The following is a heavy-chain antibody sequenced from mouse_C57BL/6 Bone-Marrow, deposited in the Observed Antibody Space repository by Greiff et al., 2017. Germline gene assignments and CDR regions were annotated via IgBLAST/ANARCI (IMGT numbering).Heavy chain of an antibody. Sequence: VQRVESGAELARPGASVKMSCKASGYTFTSYTMHWVKQRPGQGLEWIGYINPSSGYTKYNQKFKDKATLTADKSSSTAYVQLSSLTSEDSAVYYCARRNYGDYWGQGTTLTVSS. CDR2: INPSSGYT. V-gene: IGHV1-4*01. CDR3: ARRNYGDY. D-gene: IGHD1-2*01. J-gene: IGHJ2*01. CDR1: GYTFTSYT.